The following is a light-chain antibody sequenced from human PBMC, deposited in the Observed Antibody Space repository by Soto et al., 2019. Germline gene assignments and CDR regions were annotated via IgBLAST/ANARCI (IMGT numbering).Light chain of an antibody. CDR3: QQYGSTPPIT. Sequence: EIVLTQSPGILSLSPGERATLSCRASQSVSSSYLAWYQQKPGQAPRLLIYDASRRATGIPDRFSGSGSGTDFTLTISRLEPEDFAVYYCQQYGSTPPITFGQGTRLEIK. CDR1: QSVSSSY. V-gene: IGKV3-20*01. CDR2: DAS. J-gene: IGKJ5*01.